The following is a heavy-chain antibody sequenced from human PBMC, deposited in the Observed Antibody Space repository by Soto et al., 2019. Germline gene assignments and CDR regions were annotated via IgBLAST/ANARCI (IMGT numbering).Heavy chain of an antibody. CDR3: ARASPVTPVAFDI. CDR2: IGTAGDT. J-gene: IGHJ3*02. V-gene: IGHV3-13*01. Sequence: EVQLVESGGGLVQPGGSLRLSCAASGFTFSSYDMHWVRQATGKGLEWVSAIGTAGDTYYPGSVKGRFTISRENAKNSLYLQMNSLRAEDTAVYYCARASPVTPVAFDIWGQGTMVTVSS. CDR1: GFTFSSYD. D-gene: IGHD4-17*01.